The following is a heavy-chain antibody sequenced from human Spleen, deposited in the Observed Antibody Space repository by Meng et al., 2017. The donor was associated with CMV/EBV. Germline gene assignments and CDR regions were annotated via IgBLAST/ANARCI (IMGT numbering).Heavy chain of an antibody. Sequence: QVQLVQAGSELKKPGASVKVSCRASGYTFTTYAINWVRPAPGQGLEWMGWINSDTGNPMYAQGFTGRFVFSLDTSVSTAYLQIRRLKAEDTAVYYCAALERGGTDYWGQGTLVTVSS. D-gene: IGHD1-14*01. J-gene: IGHJ4*02. CDR1: GYTFTTYA. V-gene: IGHV7-4-1*02. CDR2: INSDTGNP. CDR3: AALERGGTDY.